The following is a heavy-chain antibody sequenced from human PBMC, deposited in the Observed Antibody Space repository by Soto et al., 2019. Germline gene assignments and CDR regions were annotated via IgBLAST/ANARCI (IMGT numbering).Heavy chain of an antibody. CDR3: AKGAILSLGRHDY. CDR1: GGSISSGDYY. D-gene: IGHD2-15*01. V-gene: IGHV4-30-4*01. J-gene: IGHJ4*02. CDR2: IYYSGST. Sequence: PSETLSLTCTVSGGSISSGDYYWSWIRQPPGKGLEWIGYIYYSGSTYYNPSLKSRVTISVDTSKNQFSLKLSSVTAADTAVYYCAKGAILSLGRHDYWGQGTLVTVSS.